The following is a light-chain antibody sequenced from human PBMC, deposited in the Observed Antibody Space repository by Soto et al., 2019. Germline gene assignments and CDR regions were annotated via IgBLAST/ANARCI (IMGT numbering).Light chain of an antibody. CDR2: GAS. CDR3: QQYHSSPPGFT. Sequence: IVLTQSPGSLSLFPGERATLSCRASQTVNRTYFAWYRQKPGQPPSLLIYGASNRATGVPDRFSGSGSGTDVTLTISRLEPEDFAVYYCQQYHSSPPGFTFGPGTTVEI. V-gene: IGKV3-20*01. CDR1: QTVNRTY. J-gene: IGKJ3*01.